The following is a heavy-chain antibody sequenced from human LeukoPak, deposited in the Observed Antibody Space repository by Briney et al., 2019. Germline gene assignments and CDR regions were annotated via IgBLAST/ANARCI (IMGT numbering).Heavy chain of an antibody. CDR2: ISGSSATI. D-gene: IGHD3-22*01. J-gene: IGHJ4*02. V-gene: IGHV3-23*01. CDR3: AKSPGPYYYGYYFDF. Sequence: GGSLRLSCAGSGFTFSNYGVSWVHQAPGKGLEWVSGISGSSATIFYADSVTGRFTISRDNSKNTLYLQMSSLRAEDTALYYCAKSPGPYYYGYYFDFWGQGTLVAVSS. CDR1: GFTFSNYG.